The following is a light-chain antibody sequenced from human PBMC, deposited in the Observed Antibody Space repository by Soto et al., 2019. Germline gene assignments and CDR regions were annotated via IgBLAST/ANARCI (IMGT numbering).Light chain of an antibody. V-gene: IGKV1-39*01. Sequence: DIQMTQSPPSLSASVGDRVTITCRASETITDFLNWYQLKPGKAPKLLIYSASNLQPGVPSRFSGSRYATDFTLTLSGLQHEDSATYYCQQNFSPFVTFGAGTKVEV. J-gene: IGKJ4*01. CDR2: SAS. CDR3: QQNFSPFVT. CDR1: ETITDF.